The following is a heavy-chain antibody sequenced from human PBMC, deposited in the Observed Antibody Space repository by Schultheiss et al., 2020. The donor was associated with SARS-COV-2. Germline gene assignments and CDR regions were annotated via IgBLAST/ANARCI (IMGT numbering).Heavy chain of an antibody. Sequence: GGSLRLSCAASGFTFSSYAMSWVRQAPGKGLEWVSAISGSGGSTYYADSVKGRFTISRDNSKNTLYLQMNSLRAEDTAMYYCARDGFYDSSGRVDYWGQGTLVTVSS. CDR2: ISGSGGST. D-gene: IGHD3-22*01. CDR1: GFTFSSYA. J-gene: IGHJ4*02. V-gene: IGHV3-23*01. CDR3: ARDGFYDSSGRVDY.